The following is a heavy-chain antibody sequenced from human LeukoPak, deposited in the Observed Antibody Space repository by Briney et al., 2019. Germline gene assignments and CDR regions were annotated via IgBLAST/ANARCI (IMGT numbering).Heavy chain of an antibody. V-gene: IGHV3-53*01. CDR1: GFTFSSYS. D-gene: IGHD6-13*01. Sequence: GGSLRLSCAASGFTFSSYSMSWVRQAPGKGLEWVSVIYSGGSTYYADSVKGRFTISRDNSKNTLYLQMNSLRVEDTAVYYCARDGFSSSWGLAYWGQGTLVTVSS. CDR3: ARDGFSSSWGLAY. J-gene: IGHJ4*02. CDR2: IYSGGST.